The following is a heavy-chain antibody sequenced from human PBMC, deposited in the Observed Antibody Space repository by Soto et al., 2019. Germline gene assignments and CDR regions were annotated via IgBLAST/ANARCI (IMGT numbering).Heavy chain of an antibody. V-gene: IGHV3-48*01. CDR3: ARNKVVVVAATQHNWFDP. D-gene: IGHD2-15*01. CDR1: GFTFSSYS. J-gene: IGHJ5*02. Sequence: GGSLRLSCAASGFTFSSYSMNWVRQAPGKGLEWVSYISSSSSTIYYADSVKGRFTISRDNAKNSLYLQMNSLRAEDTAVYYCARNKVVVVAATQHNWFDPWGQGTLVTVSS. CDR2: ISSSSSTI.